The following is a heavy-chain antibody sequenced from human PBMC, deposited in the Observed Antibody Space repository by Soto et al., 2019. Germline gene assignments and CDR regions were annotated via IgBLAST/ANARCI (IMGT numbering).Heavy chain of an antibody. CDR2: ISSSSSYI. D-gene: IGHD3-10*01. CDR3: ATAYGSGSYYYYYAMDV. V-gene: IGHV3-21*01. CDR1: GFTFSSYS. Sequence: EVQLVESGGGLVKPGGSLRLSCAASGFTFSSYSMNWVRQAPGKGLEWVSSISSSSSYIYYADSVKGRFTISRDNAKNSLYLKMNSLRAEDTAVYYCATAYGSGSYYYYYAMDVWGQGTTVTVSS. J-gene: IGHJ6*02.